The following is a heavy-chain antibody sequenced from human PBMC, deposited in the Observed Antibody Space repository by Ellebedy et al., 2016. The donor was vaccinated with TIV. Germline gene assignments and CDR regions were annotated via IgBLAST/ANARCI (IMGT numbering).Heavy chain of an antibody. Sequence: GESLKISCAGSGFTFSSYPMNWVRPAPGKGLEWVSPISAGGGSTYYADSVKGRFTISRDNSKNALYLQMNSLRAEDTALYYCARGSGASCYLEAYWGQGTLVTVSS. D-gene: IGHD2-15*01. CDR1: GFTFSSYP. CDR2: ISAGGGST. J-gene: IGHJ4*02. V-gene: IGHV3-23*01. CDR3: ARGSGASCYLEAY.